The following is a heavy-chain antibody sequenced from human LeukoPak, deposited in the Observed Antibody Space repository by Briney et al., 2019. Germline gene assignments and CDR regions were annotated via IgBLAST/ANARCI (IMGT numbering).Heavy chain of an antibody. Sequence: SETLSLTCTVSGGSISSYYWSWIRQPPGKGLEWIGYIYYSGSTNYNPSLKSRVTISVDTSKNQFSLKLSSVTAADTAVYYCARDTSGSYGDAFDIWGQGTMVTVSS. J-gene: IGHJ3*02. CDR1: GGSISSYY. CDR2: IYYSGST. V-gene: IGHV4-59*01. D-gene: IGHD1-26*01. CDR3: ARDTSGSYGDAFDI.